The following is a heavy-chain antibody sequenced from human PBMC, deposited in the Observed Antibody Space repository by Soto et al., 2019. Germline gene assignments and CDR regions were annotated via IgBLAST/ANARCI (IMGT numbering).Heavy chain of an antibody. V-gene: IGHV4-31*03. CDR1: GGSISSGGYY. Sequence: SETLSLTCTVSGGSISSGGYYWSWIRQHPGKGLEWIGYIYYSGSTYYNPSLKSRVTISVDTSKNQFSLKLSSVTAAYTAVYYCASAYVCIGGSCYSVAPNEYFQHCGQGTLVTVSS. D-gene: IGHD2-15*01. J-gene: IGHJ1*01. CDR3: ASAYVCIGGSCYSVAPNEYFQH. CDR2: IYYSGST.